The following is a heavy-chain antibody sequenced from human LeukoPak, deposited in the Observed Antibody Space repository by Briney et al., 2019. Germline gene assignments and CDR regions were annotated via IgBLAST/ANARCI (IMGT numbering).Heavy chain of an antibody. J-gene: IGHJ4*02. Sequence: PSETLSLTCTVSGGSVTSYYWSWIRQPPGKGLEWIGYISYSGTTNYNPSLKGRVTISVDTSKNQFSLKLTSVTAADTAIYYCARDPLAAAEPDYWGRETLVTVSP. CDR1: GGSVTSYY. V-gene: IGHV4-59*02. CDR3: ARDPLAAAEPDY. D-gene: IGHD6-13*01. CDR2: ISYSGTT.